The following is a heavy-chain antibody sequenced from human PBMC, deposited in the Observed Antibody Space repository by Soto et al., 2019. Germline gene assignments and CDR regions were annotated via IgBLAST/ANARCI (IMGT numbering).Heavy chain of an antibody. CDR3: ARFYYDSSGYDGMDV. V-gene: IGHV1-18*01. CDR1: GGTFSSYS. D-gene: IGHD3-22*01. J-gene: IGHJ6*02. CDR2: ISANNGKT. Sequence: ASVKVSCKASGGTFSSYSISWVRQAPGQGLEWMGWISANNGKTNYAQKLQGRVTMTTDTSTSTAYMELRSLRSDDTAVYYCARFYYDSSGYDGMDVWGQGTTVTVSS.